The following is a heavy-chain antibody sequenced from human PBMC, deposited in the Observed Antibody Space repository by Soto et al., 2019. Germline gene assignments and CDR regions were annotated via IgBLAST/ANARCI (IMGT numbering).Heavy chain of an antibody. CDR3: AKGIGYVWGSYRYGAY. J-gene: IGHJ4*02. CDR2: ISGSGGST. CDR1: GFTFSSYA. D-gene: IGHD3-16*02. V-gene: IGHV3-23*01. Sequence: EVQLLESGGGLVQPGGSLRLSCAASGFTFSSYAMSWVRQAPGKGLEWVSAISGSGGSTYYADSVKGRFTISRDNSKNTLYLQMNSLRAEDTAVYYCAKGIGYVWGSYRYGAYGGQGTLVTVSS.